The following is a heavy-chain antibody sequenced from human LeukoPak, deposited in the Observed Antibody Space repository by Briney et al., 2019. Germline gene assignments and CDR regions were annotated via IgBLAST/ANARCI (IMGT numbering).Heavy chain of an antibody. J-gene: IGHJ5*02. CDR1: GGSISSGDYY. Sequence: SQTLSLTCTVSGGSISSGDYYWSWIRQPPGKGLEWIGYIYYSGSTYYNPSLKSRVTISVDTSKNQFSLKLSSVTAADTAVYYCAGAQVYYGSGNWKFDPWGQGTLVTVSS. CDR3: AGAQVYYGSGNWKFDP. D-gene: IGHD3-10*01. CDR2: IYYSGST. V-gene: IGHV4-30-4*08.